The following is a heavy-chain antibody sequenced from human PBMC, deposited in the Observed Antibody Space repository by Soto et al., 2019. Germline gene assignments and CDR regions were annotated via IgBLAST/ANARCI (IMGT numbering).Heavy chain of an antibody. CDR2: IYYSGST. J-gene: IGHJ4*02. CDR1: GGSISSGDYY. Sequence: QVQLQESGPGLVKPSQTLSLTCTVSGGSISSGDYYWSWIRQPPGKGLEWIGYIYYSGSTYYNPSLKSRVTITVDTSKNPFSLKLSSVTAADTAVYYCATSYDFWSGYYTRVYWGQGTLVTVSS. V-gene: IGHV4-30-4*01. D-gene: IGHD3-3*01. CDR3: ATSYDFWSGYYTRVY.